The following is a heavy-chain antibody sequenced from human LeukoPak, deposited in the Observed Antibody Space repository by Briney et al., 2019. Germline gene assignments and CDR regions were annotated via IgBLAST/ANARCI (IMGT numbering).Heavy chain of an antibody. CDR2: INHSGST. J-gene: IGHJ4*02. CDR1: GGSLSGYY. CDR3: ARRVRGGPFDY. Sequence: SETLSLTCAVYGGSLSGYYWSWIRQPPGKGLEWIGEINHSGSTNYNPSLKSRVTISVDTSKNQFSLKLSSVTAADTAVYYCARRVRGGPFDYWGQGTLVTVSS. D-gene: IGHD3-10*01. V-gene: IGHV4-34*01.